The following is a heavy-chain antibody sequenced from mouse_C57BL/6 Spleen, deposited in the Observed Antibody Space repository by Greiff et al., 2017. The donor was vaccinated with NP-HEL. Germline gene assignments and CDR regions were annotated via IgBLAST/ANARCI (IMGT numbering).Heavy chain of an antibody. CDR1: GYSITSGYY. CDR2: ISYDGSN. Sequence: DVQLQESGPGLVKPSQSLSLTCSVTGYSITSGYYWNWIRQFPGNKLEWMGYISYDGSNNYNPSLKNRISNTRDTSKNQFFLKLNSVTTEDTATYYCARWGYDYGYYFDYWGQGTTLTVSS. J-gene: IGHJ2*01. V-gene: IGHV3-6*01. D-gene: IGHD2-4*01. CDR3: ARWGYDYGYYFDY.